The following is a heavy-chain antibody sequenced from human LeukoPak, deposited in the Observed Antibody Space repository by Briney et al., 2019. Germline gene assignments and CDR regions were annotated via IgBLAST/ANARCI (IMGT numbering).Heavy chain of an antibody. CDR3: ARVRIVVVPATANYAFDI. V-gene: IGHV4-30-4*08. Sequence: SETLSLTCTVSGGSISSGDYYWSWIRQPPGKGLEWIGYIYYSGSTYYNPSLKSQVTISVDTSKNQFSLKLSSVTAADTAVYYCARVRIVVVPATANYAFDIWGQGTMVTVSS. CDR2: IYYSGST. J-gene: IGHJ3*02. CDR1: GGSISSGDYY. D-gene: IGHD2-2*01.